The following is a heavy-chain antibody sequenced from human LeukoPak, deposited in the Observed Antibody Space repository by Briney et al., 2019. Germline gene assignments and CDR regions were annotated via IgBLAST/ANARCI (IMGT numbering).Heavy chain of an antibody. D-gene: IGHD2-15*01. J-gene: IGHJ6*02. CDR2: IYPGDSDT. V-gene: IGHV5-51*01. CDR1: GYSFTSYW. Sequence: GESLKISCKGSGYSFTSYWIGWVRQMPGKGLEWMGIIYPGDSDTRYSPSFQGQVTISADKSISTAYLQWSSLKAPDTAMYYCARQECSGGSCYYGMDVWGQGTTVTVSS. CDR3: ARQECSGGSCYYGMDV.